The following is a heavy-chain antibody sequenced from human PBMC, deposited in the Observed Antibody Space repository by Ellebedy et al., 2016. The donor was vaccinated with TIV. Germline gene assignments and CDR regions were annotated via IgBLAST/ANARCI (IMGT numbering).Heavy chain of an antibody. D-gene: IGHD4-11*01. V-gene: IGHV3-43D*03. Sequence: GESLKISCAASGFTFDDYAMHWVRQAPGKGLEWVSLINCDGGSTYYADSVKGRFTISRDNSKDSLYLQMNSLRTEDTALYYCAISTVATTAYYYYAMDVWGQGTTVTVSS. CDR2: INCDGGST. CDR3: AISTVATTAYYYYAMDV. CDR1: GFTFDDYA. J-gene: IGHJ6*02.